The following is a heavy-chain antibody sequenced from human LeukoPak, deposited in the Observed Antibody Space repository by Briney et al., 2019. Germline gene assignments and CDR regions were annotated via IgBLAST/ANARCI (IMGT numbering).Heavy chain of an antibody. CDR3: ARAYSSSSGYFDY. CDR2: IYYSGST. V-gene: IGHV4-59*01. D-gene: IGHD6-13*01. J-gene: IGHJ4*02. CDR1: GGSISSYY. Sequence: SETLSLTCTVSGGSISSYYWSWIRQPPGKGLEWIGYIYYSGSTNYNPSLKSRVTISVDTSKNQFSLKLSSVTAADTAVYYCARAYSSSSGYFDYWAREPWSPSPQ.